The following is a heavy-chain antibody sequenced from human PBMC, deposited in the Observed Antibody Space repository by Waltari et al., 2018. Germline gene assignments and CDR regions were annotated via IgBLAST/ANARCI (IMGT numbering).Heavy chain of an antibody. D-gene: IGHD2-2*01. CDR3: ARVICSSTSCYFPDWFDP. V-gene: IGHV4-39*01. J-gene: IGHJ5*02. CDR2: IYYSGNT. Sequence: QVQLQESGPGLVKPSETLSLTCTVPGGSLSSGGYYWRWLPQPPRAGREWIGHIYYSGNTYYNPSLKSRLTISVDTSKNQFSLNLSSVTAADTAIYYCARVICSSTSCYFPDWFDPWGQGVLVTVSS. CDR1: GGSLSSGGYY.